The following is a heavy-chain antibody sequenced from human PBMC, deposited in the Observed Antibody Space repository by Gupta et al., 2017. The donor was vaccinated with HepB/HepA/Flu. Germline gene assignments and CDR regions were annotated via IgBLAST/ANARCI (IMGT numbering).Heavy chain of an antibody. V-gene: IGHV1-69*04. Sequence: QVQLVQSGAEVKKPGSSVKVSCKASGGTFSSYAISWVRQAPGQGLEWMGRIIPILGIANYAQKFQGRVTITADKSTSTAYMELSSLRSEDTAVYYCACIAAADYWYFDLWGRGTLVTVSS. D-gene: IGHD6-13*01. CDR3: ACIAAADYWYFDL. J-gene: IGHJ2*01. CDR1: GGTFSSYA. CDR2: IIPILGIA.